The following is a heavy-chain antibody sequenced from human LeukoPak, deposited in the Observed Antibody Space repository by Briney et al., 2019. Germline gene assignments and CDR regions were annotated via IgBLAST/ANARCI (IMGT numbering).Heavy chain of an antibody. CDR3: ARAQEPYYSSTSCPKSWFDP. D-gene: IGHD2-2*01. Sequence: ASVKVSCKASGGTFSSYAISWVRQAPGQGLEWMGGIIPIFGTANYAQKFQGRVTITADESTSTAYMELSSLRSEDTAVYYCARAQEPYYSSTSCPKSWFDPWGQGTLVTVSS. CDR1: GGTFSSYA. J-gene: IGHJ5*02. CDR2: IIPIFGTA. V-gene: IGHV1-69*13.